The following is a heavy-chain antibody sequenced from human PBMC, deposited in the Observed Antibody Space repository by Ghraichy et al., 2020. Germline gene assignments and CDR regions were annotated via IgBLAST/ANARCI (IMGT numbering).Heavy chain of an antibody. J-gene: IGHJ2*01. D-gene: IGHD2-8*01. CDR2: LGIRGDT. V-gene: IGHV3-13*01. Sequence: WGSLRLSCAGSGFTFSKYDMHWVRQTSGRHLEWVSVLGIRGDTYYADSVKGRFTISRENAKNSLYLQMNNLRAGDTGVYYCVREGVRPLVYFDLWGRGTLVTVSS. CDR1: GFTFSKYD. CDR3: VREGVRPLVYFDL.